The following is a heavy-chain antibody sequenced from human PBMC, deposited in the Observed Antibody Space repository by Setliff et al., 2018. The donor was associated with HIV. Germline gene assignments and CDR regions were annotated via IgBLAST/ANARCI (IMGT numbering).Heavy chain of an antibody. V-gene: IGHV3-48*03. CDR2: ISSNGGDK. CDR1: GFSFIIYE. CDR3: AKQGRGYSGYDSYFDS. D-gene: IGHD5-12*01. Sequence: PGGSLRLSCAASGFSFIIYEMNWVRQTPGKGLEWVAYISSNGGDKYYADSVKGRFTISRDKSKNTLYLQMNSLRAEDTAIYYCAKQGRGYSGYDSYFDSWGQGTLVTVSS. J-gene: IGHJ4*02.